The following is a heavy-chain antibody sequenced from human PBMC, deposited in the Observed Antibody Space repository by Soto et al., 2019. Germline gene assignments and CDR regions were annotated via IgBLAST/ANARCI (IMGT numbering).Heavy chain of an antibody. D-gene: IGHD3-22*01. CDR1: GGSIGSYY. CDR3: ARGDYYDSSGFDY. CDR2: IYYTGST. J-gene: IGHJ4*02. V-gene: IGHV4-59*01. Sequence: SETLSLTCTVSGGSIGSYYWTWIRQPPGEGLEWIGHIYYTGSTNYNPSLKSRVAISVDTPKNRFSLKLSSVTAADTAVYYCARGDYYDSSGFDYWGQGTLVTVSS.